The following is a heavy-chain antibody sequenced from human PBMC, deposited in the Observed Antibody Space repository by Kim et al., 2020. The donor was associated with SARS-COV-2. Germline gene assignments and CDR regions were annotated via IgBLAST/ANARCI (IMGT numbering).Heavy chain of an antibody. J-gene: IGHJ4*02. D-gene: IGHD2-15*01. CDR3: ARGGTVVTRNY. CDR2: IYYSGST. Sequence: SETLSLTCTVSGGSFSSGSYYWSWIRQPPGKGLEWIGYIYYSGSTNYNPSLKSRVTISLDTSKNQFSQNLTSVTAADTAVYYWARGGTVVTRNYWGQGT. V-gene: IGHV4-61*01. CDR1: GGSFSSGSYY.